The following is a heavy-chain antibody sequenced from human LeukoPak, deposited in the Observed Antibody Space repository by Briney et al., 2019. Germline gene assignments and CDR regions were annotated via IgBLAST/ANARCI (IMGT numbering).Heavy chain of an antibody. CDR2: IYYSGST. CDR3: ARDKALRYCGGDCYSNWFDP. CDR1: GGSISSYY. J-gene: IGHJ5*02. V-gene: IGHV4-59*01. Sequence: PSETLSLTCTVSGGSISSYYWSWIRQPPGKGLEWIGYIYYSGSTNYNPSLKSRVTIPVDTPKNQFSLKLSSVTAADTAVYYCARDKALRYCGGDCYSNWFDPWGQGTLVTVSS. D-gene: IGHD2-21*02.